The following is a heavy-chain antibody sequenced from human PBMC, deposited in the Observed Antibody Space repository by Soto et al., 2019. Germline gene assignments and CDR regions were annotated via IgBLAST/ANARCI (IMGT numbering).Heavy chain of an antibody. CDR2: IYYSGST. V-gene: IGHV4-30-4*01. D-gene: IGHD3-16*01. CDR3: AGQPTAGFYYDQGFYYYYFVMAV. Sequence: SETLSLTCTVSGGSISSGDYYWSWIRQPPGKGLEWIGYIYYSGSTNYNSSLKSRVTISLDTSKNQFSLKLSSVTAADTAVYYCAGQPTAGFYYDQGFYYYYFVMAVGGQGTTVPV. J-gene: IGHJ6*02. CDR1: GGSISSGDYY.